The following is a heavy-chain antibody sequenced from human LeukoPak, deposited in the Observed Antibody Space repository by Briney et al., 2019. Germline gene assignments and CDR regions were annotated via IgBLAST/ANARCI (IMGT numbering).Heavy chain of an antibody. CDR1: GFTFSSFY. CDR2: ILSDGSVT. V-gene: IGHV3-74*01. J-gene: IGHJ4*02. Sequence: GGSLRLSCAASGFTFSSFYMHWVRQAPEKGLVWVSRILSDGSVTRYADSVKGRFTISRDNAKDTLYLQMNSLRAEDTAVYYCARDKGPYYFDQWGQGTLLTVSS. CDR3: ARDKGPYYFDQ.